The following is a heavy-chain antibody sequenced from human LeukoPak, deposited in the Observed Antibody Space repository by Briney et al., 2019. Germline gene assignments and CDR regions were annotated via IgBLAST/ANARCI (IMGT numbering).Heavy chain of an antibody. CDR3: TRHAQTYYYGMDV. J-gene: IGHJ6*02. CDR2: IHYTGGA. Sequence: AETLSLTCTGGSISPSYWSWIRQCPGKGLEWIGQIHYTGGATYNPSLKSRVTISVDTSNNHLSLRLSSVTAADTAVYYCTRHAQTYYYGMDVWGQGTTVTVSS. CDR1: GSISPSY. V-gene: IGHV4-59*08.